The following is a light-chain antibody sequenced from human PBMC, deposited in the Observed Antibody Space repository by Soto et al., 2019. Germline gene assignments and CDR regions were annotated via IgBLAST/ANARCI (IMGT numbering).Light chain of an antibody. J-gene: IGLJ1*01. V-gene: IGLV2-23*02. CDR3: CSYAGSSTFYV. CDR1: SSDVGSYNL. Sequence: QSALTQPASVSRSPGQSITISCTGTSSDVGSYNLVSWYQQHPGKAPKLMIYEVSKRPSGVSNRFSGSKSGNTASLTISGLQAEDEADYYCCSYAGSSTFYVSGTETKVTVL. CDR2: EVS.